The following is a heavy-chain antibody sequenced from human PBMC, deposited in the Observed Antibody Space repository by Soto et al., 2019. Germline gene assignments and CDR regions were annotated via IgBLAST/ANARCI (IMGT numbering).Heavy chain of an antibody. J-gene: IGHJ3*02. CDR3: AHRREYYDSSGYYRDAFDI. Sequence: QITLKESGPTLVKPTQTLTLTCTFSGFSLSTSGVGVGWIRQPPGKALEWLALIYWDDDKRYSPSLKSRLTITKDTSKNQVVLTMTHMDPVDTATYYCAHRREYYDSSGYYRDAFDIWGQGTMVTVSS. CDR2: IYWDDDK. CDR1: GFSLSTSGVG. D-gene: IGHD3-22*01. V-gene: IGHV2-5*02.